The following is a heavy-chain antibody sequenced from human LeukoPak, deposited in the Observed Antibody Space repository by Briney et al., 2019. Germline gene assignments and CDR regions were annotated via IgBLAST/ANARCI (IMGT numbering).Heavy chain of an antibody. Sequence: SETLSLTCTVSGGSISSYYWSWIRQPPGKGLEWIGYIYYSGSTNYNPSLKSRVTISVDTSKNQFSLKLSSVTAADTAVYYCARLTTTMIVVWGQGTLVTVSS. V-gene: IGHV4-59*01. CDR2: IYYSGST. D-gene: IGHD3-22*01. CDR3: ARLTTTMIVV. CDR1: GGSISSYY. J-gene: IGHJ4*02.